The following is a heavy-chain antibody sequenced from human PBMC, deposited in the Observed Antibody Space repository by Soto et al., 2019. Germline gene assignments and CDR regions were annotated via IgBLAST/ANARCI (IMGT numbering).Heavy chain of an antibody. CDR1: GYSFTSYW. D-gene: IGHD1-26*01. V-gene: IGHV5-10-1*01. J-gene: IGHJ3*02. CDR2: IDPSDSYT. CDR3: ARGGGDGSYLPNDALDI. Sequence: PGESLKISCKGSGYSFTSYWISWVRQMPGKGLEWMGRIDPSDSYTNYSPSFQGHVTISADKSIITAYLQWSSLKASDTAMYYCARGGGDGSYLPNDALDIWGQGTMVTVSS.